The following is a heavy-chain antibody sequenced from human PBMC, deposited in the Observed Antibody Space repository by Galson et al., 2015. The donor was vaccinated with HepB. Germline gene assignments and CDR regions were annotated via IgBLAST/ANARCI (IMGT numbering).Heavy chain of an antibody. V-gene: IGHV4-34*01. D-gene: IGHD3-9*01. J-gene: IGHJ4*02. Sequence: SLTCAVYGGSFSGYYWSWIRQPPGQGLEWIGEINHSGSTDYNPSLNSRVTLSVDTSKNQFSLKLSSVTAADTAVYYCARGPKTLTGDSNILDYWGQGTLATASS. CDR2: INHSGST. CDR3: ARGPKTLTGDSNILDY. CDR1: GGSFSGYY.